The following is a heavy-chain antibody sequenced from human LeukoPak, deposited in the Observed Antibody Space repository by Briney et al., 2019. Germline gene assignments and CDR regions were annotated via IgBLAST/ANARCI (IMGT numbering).Heavy chain of an antibody. D-gene: IGHD3-16*02. CDR2: ISYDGSNK. CDR1: GFTFSSYA. CDR3: ARDLSWYFDY. Sequence: GGSLRLSCAASGFTFSSYAMHWVRQAPGKGLEWVAVISYDGSNKYYADSAKGRFTISRDNSKNTLYLQMNSLRAEDTAVYYCARDLSWYFDYWGQGTLVTVSS. J-gene: IGHJ4*02. V-gene: IGHV3-30-3*01.